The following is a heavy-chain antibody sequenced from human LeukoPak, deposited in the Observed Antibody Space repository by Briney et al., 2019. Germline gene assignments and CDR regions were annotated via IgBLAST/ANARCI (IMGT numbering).Heavy chain of an antibody. CDR2: IYYSGST. CDR1: DDSITIYY. Sequence: PSETLSLTCTVSDDSITIYYWTWIRQPPGKGLEWIGYIYYSGSTNYNPSLKSRVTISVDTSKNQFSLKLSSVTAADTAVYYCASGYDSSGRFDYWGQGTLVTVSS. D-gene: IGHD3-22*01. V-gene: IGHV4-59*01. CDR3: ASGYDSSGRFDY. J-gene: IGHJ4*02.